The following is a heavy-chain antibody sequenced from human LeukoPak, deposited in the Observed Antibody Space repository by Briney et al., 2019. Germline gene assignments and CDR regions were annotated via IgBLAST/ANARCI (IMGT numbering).Heavy chain of an antibody. Sequence: PGGSLRLSCAASGFTFSTYSMHWVRQAPGKGLEWLSYISSSSNTIYYADSVKCRFTISRDDAKNSLYLQMNSLRDEDTAVYYCAKGLPMPNHFDYWGQGTLVTVSS. CDR2: ISSSSNTI. D-gene: IGHD2-2*01. CDR1: GFTFSTYS. V-gene: IGHV3-48*02. J-gene: IGHJ4*02. CDR3: AKGLPMPNHFDY.